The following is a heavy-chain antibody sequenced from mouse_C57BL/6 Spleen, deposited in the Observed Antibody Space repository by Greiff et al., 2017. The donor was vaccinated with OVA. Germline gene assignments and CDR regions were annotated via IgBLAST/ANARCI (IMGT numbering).Heavy chain of an antibody. Sequence: QVQLKQPGAELVMPGASVKLSCKASGYTFTSYWMHWVKQRPGQGLEWIGEIDPSDSYTNYNQKFKGKSTLTVDKSSSTAYMQLSSLTSEDSAVYYCARWDSSGYPYYFDYWGQGTTLTVSS. CDR2: IDPSDSYT. CDR1: GYTFTSYW. V-gene: IGHV1-69*01. CDR3: ARWDSSGYPYYFDY. J-gene: IGHJ2*01. D-gene: IGHD3-2*02.